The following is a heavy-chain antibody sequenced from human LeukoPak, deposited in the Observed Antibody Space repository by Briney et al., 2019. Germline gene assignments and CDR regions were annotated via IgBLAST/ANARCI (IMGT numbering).Heavy chain of an antibody. J-gene: IGHJ6*02. V-gene: IGHV3-74*01. D-gene: IGHD7-27*01. CDR1: GLTFSTSW. Sequence: GGSLRLSCAASGLTFSTSWMHWVRQAPGKRLVWVSRIKSDGSGTIYADSVKGRFTITRDNAKNTLYLEMNSLRAEDTAVYFCARDRGATGVWYYYYGMDVWGQGTTVTVSS. CDR3: ARDRGATGVWYYYYGMDV. CDR2: IKSDGSGT.